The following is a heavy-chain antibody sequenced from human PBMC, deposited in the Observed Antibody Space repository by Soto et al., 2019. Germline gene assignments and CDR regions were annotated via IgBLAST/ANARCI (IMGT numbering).Heavy chain of an antibody. Sequence: ASVKVSCKASGDTFTTYFIHWVRQAPGHEFEWMGLINPSGGSTSYAQKFRGRVTMTSDTSTSTVYMELSSLRSEDTAVYYCARVGMSTIYDYWGQGTLVTVSS. D-gene: IGHD7-27*01. CDR3: ARVGMSTIYDY. CDR2: INPSGGST. CDR1: GDTFTTYF. J-gene: IGHJ4*02. V-gene: IGHV1-46*01.